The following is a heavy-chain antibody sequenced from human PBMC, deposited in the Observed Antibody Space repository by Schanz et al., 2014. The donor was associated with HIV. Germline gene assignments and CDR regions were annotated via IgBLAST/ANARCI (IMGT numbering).Heavy chain of an antibody. CDR2: INPNSGGT. D-gene: IGHD6-19*01. Sequence: QVQLVQSGAEVKKPGASVKVSCKASGYTFTDNYMHWVRQAPGQGLEWMGWINPNSGGTNFAQKFQGRGTLTRDTSITTAYMELTTLRSDDTALYYCAIPSSGWSTFDYWGQGTLVTVSS. CDR3: AIPSSGWSTFDY. J-gene: IGHJ4*02. CDR1: GYTFTDNY. V-gene: IGHV1-2*02.